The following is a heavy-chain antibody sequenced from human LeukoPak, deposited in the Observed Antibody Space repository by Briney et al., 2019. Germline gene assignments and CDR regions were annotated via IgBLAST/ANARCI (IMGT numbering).Heavy chain of an antibody. D-gene: IGHD4-17*01. CDR3: ARDAPLGDGDHYWYFDL. CDR2: ISSSNIYT. V-gene: IGHV3-11*05. J-gene: IGHJ2*01. CDR1: GFTFSDYY. Sequence: GGSLRLSCAASGFTFSDYYMSWIRQAPGKGLEWVSYISSSNIYTNYADSVKGRFTISRDNAKNSLYLQMNSLRAEDTGVYYCARDAPLGDGDHYWYFDLWGRGTLVTVSS.